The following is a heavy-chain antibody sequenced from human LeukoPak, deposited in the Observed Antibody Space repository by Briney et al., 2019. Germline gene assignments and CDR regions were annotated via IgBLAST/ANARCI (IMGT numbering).Heavy chain of an antibody. J-gene: IGHJ5*02. D-gene: IGHD6-13*01. V-gene: IGHV4-34*01. CDR3: ARGVRIAVRSSSWYRYWFDP. Sequence: SETLSLTCAVYGGSFSGYYWSWIRQPPGKGLEWIGEINHSGSTNYNPSLKSRVTISVDTSKNQFSLKLSSVTAADTAVYYCARGVRIAVRSSSWYRYWFDPWGQGILVTVSS. CDR1: GGSFSGYY. CDR2: INHSGST.